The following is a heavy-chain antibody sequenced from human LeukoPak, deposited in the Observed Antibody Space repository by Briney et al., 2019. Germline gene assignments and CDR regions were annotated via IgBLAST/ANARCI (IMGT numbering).Heavy chain of an antibody. J-gene: IGHJ4*02. D-gene: IGHD3-3*01. Sequence: GGSLRLSCAASGFTFSSYSMNWVRQAPGKGLEWVSSISSSSSYIYYAGSVKGRFTISRDNAKNSLYLQTNSLRAEDTAVYYCARDGIYDAISDYWGQGTLVTVSS. CDR1: GFTFSSYS. V-gene: IGHV3-21*01. CDR3: ARDGIYDAISDY. CDR2: ISSSSSYI.